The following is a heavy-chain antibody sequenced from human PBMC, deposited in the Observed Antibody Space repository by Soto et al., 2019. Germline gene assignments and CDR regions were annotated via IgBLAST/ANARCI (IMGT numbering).Heavy chain of an antibody. Sequence: GGSLRLSCAASGFTFSSYGMHWVRQAPGKGLEWVAVIWYDGSNKYYADSVKGRFTISRDNSKNTLYLQMNSLRAEDTAVYYCARQDSSGWYMGAFDIWGQGTMVTVS. CDR1: GFTFSSYG. CDR2: IWYDGSNK. J-gene: IGHJ3*02. D-gene: IGHD6-19*01. CDR3: ARQDSSGWYMGAFDI. V-gene: IGHV3-33*01.